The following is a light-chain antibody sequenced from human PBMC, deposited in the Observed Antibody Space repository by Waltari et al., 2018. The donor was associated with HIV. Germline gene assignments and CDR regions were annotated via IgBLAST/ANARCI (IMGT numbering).Light chain of an antibody. Sequence: QTVVTQEPSFSVSPGGTVTLTCGLSSGSVSTPYYPTWYQQTPGQAPRTLLYSTNTRSSGVPDRFSGSILGNKAALTITGAQADDESDYYCVLYMGSGLRVFGGGTKLTVL. CDR3: VLYMGSGLRV. CDR1: SGSVSTPYY. J-gene: IGLJ3*02. V-gene: IGLV8-61*01. CDR2: STN.